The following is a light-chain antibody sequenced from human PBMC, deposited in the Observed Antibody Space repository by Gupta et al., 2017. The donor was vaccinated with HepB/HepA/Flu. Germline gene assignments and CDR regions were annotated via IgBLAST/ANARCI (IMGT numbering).Light chain of an antibody. CDR1: QSVSSY. J-gene: IGKJ4*01. CDR3: QQRSNWPPVT. Sequence: EIVLTQSPATLSLSPGERATLSCRASQSVSSYLAWYQQKPGQAPRLLIYDASNRATGIPARFSGSGYGTDFTLTISSREPEDFAVYYCQQRSNWPPVTFGGGTKVETK. CDR2: DAS. V-gene: IGKV3-11*01.